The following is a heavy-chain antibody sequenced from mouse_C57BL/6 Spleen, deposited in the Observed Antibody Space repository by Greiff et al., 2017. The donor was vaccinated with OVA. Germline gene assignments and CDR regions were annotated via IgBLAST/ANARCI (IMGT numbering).Heavy chain of an antibody. J-gene: IGHJ2*01. CDR2: IYPGDGDT. Sequence: QVQLQQSGAELVKPGASVKISCKASGYAFSSYWMNWVKQRPGKGLEWIGQIYPGDGDTNYNGKFKGKATLTADKSSSTAYLQLSSLTSEDAAVYFCARYYDYDVGFEDWGQGTTLTVSS. CDR1: GYAFSSYW. CDR3: ARYYDYDVGFED. V-gene: IGHV1-80*01. D-gene: IGHD2-4*01.